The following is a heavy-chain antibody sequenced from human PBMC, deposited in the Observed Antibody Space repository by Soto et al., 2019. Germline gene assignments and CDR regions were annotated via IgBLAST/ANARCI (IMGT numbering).Heavy chain of an antibody. CDR1: GGSISSYY. J-gene: IGHJ4*02. Sequence: SETLSLTCTVSGGSISSYYWSWIRQPPGKGLEWIGYIYYSGSTNYDPSLKSRVTISVDTSKNQFSLKLSSVTAADTAVYYCARNYGGNVDYWGQRTLVTVSS. CDR2: IYYSGST. V-gene: IGHV4-59*08. D-gene: IGHD4-17*01. CDR3: ARNYGGNVDY.